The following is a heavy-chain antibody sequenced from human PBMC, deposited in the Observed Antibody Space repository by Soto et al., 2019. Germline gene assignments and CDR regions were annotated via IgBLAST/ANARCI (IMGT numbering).Heavy chain of an antibody. CDR1: GGTFSSYA. V-gene: IGHV1-69*13. J-gene: IGHJ6*02. D-gene: IGHD3-22*01. Sequence: ASVKVSCKASGGTFSSYAISWVRQAPGQGLEWMGGIIPIFGTANYAQKFQGRVTITADESTSTAYMELSSLRSEDTAVYYCARIYYDSSGYKGMYYYYGMEVWGQGTTVTVS. CDR3: ARIYYDSSGYKGMYYYYGMEV. CDR2: IIPIFGTA.